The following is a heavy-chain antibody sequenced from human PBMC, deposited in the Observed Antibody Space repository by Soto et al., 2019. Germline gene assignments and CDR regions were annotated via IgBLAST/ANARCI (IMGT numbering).Heavy chain of an antibody. CDR2: ISYDGSNK. Sequence: GSLRLSCAASGFTFSSYAMHWVRQAPGKGLEWVAVISYDGSNKYYADSVKGRFTISRDNSKNTLYLQMNSLRAEDTAVYYCARDQSSWYFDYWGQGXLVTVYS. CDR3: ARDQSSWYFDY. V-gene: IGHV3-30-3*01. J-gene: IGHJ4*02. CDR1: GFTFSSYA. D-gene: IGHD6-13*01.